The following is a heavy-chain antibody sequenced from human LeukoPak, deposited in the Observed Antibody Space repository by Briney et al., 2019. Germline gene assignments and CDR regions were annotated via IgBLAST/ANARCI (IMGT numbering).Heavy chain of an antibody. CDR3: ARHRIVVVPAAKSYYYYGFDV. J-gene: IGHJ6*02. D-gene: IGHD2-2*01. CDR2: ISSSSTYI. V-gene: IGHV3-21*01. Sequence: GGSLRLSCAASGFTFSNYGMNWVRQAPGKGLEWVSSISSSSTYIYYADSAKGRFTISRDNAQNSLYLRIDSLRAEDTAVYYCARHRIVVVPAAKSYYYYGFDVWGQGTTVTVSS. CDR1: GFTFSNYG.